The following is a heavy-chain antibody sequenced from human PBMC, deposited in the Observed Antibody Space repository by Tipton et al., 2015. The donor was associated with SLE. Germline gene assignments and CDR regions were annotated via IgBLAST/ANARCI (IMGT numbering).Heavy chain of an antibody. Sequence: TLSLTCTVSGGSVSSGNYYWNWIRQHPGKGLEWLGHIYKTGHTYYNPSLESRISMSIHTSYNDFSLKLNSVTAADTAVYYCARDPSSGWYGDCFDYWGQGTLVTVSS. J-gene: IGHJ4*02. D-gene: IGHD6-19*01. V-gene: IGHV4-31*03. CDR3: ARDPSSGWYGDCFDY. CDR1: GGSVSSGNYY. CDR2: IYKTGHT.